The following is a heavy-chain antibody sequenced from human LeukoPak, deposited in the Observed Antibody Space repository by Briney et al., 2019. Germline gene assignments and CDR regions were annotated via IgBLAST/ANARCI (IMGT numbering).Heavy chain of an antibody. CDR3: ASYSSRYAFDI. CDR2: ISAYNGNT. Sequence: ASVKVSCKASGYTFTSYGISWVRQAPGQGLEWMGWISAYNGNTNYAQKLQGRVAMTTDTSTSTVYMELSSLRSEDTAVYYCASYSSRYAFDIWGQGTMVTVSS. V-gene: IGHV1-18*01. D-gene: IGHD6-13*01. J-gene: IGHJ3*02. CDR1: GYTFTSYG.